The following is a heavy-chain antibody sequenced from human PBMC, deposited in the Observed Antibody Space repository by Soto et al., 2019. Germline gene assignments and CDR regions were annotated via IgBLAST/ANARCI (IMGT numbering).Heavy chain of an antibody. V-gene: IGHV4-59*01. CDR2: VYNSGST. CDR1: GGSISSNY. D-gene: IGHD6-13*01. J-gene: IGHJ4*02. Sequence: SETLSLTCTASGGSISSNYWTWIRQPPGKGLEWIGYVYNSGSTNYNPSLKSRVTISEDTSKSQFSLKVNSMTAADTDVYYCARYRREAVAGYTLDNWGQGILVTVSS. CDR3: ARYRREAVAGYTLDN.